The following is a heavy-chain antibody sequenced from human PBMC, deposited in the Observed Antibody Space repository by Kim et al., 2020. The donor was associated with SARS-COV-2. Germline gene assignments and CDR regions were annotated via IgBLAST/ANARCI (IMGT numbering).Heavy chain of an antibody. CDR2: INPSGGST. V-gene: IGHV1-46*01. D-gene: IGHD3-9*01. J-gene: IGHJ5*02. CDR3: ARVGDYDILTGYGGFDP. CDR1: GYTFTSYY. Sequence: ASVKVSCKASGYTFTSYYMHWVRQAPGQGLEWMGIINPSGGSTSYAQKFQGRVTMTRDTSTSTVYMELSSLRSEDTAVYYCARVGDYDILTGYGGFDPWGQGTLVTVSS.